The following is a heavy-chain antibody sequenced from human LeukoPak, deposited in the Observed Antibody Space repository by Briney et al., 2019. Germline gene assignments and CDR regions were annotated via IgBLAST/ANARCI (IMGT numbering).Heavy chain of an antibody. CDR3: ARINGGI. CDR1: GGSITSDPYY. D-gene: IGHD3-3*02. CDR2: ISFSGST. J-gene: IGHJ4*02. Sequence: SETLSLTCTVSGGSITSDPYYWGWIRQSPGKGLEWIGSISFSGSTFYNPSLKSRATVSRDTSKNQFSLRLNSVTAADTAVYYCARINGGIWGQGILVTVSS. V-gene: IGHV4-39*07.